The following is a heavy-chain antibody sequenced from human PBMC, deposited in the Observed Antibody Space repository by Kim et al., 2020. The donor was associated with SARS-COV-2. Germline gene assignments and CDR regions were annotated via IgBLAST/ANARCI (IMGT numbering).Heavy chain of an antibody. J-gene: IGHJ5*02. CDR3: ARLEYSSSSRLFDP. Sequence: SETLSLTCTVSGVSVSSSNYYWGWIRQPPGKGLEWIGNIYYTVDTYYNPSLKSRVTISVDTSKNHFSLKLSSLTAADTAVYYCARLEYSSSSRLFDPWGQGTLVTVPS. CDR1: GVSVSSSNYY. V-gene: IGHV4-39*02. D-gene: IGHD6-6*01. CDR2: IYYTVDT.